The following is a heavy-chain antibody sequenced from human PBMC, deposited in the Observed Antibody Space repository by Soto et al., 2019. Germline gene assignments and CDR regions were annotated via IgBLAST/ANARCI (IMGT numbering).Heavy chain of an antibody. CDR3: ATNREYHSDAFDI. CDR2: IYPGDSDT. Sequence: GESLKISCKGSVYSFTSYWIGWVRQMPGKGLEWMGIIYPGDSDTRYSPSFQGQVTISADKSISTAYLQWSSLKASDTAMYYCATNREYHSDAFDIWGQGTMVTVSS. D-gene: IGHD6-6*01. CDR1: VYSFTSYW. V-gene: IGHV5-51*01. J-gene: IGHJ3*02.